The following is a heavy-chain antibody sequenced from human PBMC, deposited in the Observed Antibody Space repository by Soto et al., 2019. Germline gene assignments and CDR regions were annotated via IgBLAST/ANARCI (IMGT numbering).Heavy chain of an antibody. CDR2: INHSGST. J-gene: IGHJ4*02. CDR3: ARGRNGTFDY. V-gene: IGHV4-34*01. Sequence: QVQLQQWGAGLLKPSETLSLTCAVYGGSFSGYYWSWIRQPPGKGLEWIGEINHSGSTNYNPSLKSRFTISVDTSKNQFSLKLSSVTAADTAVYYCARGRNGTFDYWGQGTLVTVSS. CDR1: GGSFSGYY. D-gene: IGHD2-8*01.